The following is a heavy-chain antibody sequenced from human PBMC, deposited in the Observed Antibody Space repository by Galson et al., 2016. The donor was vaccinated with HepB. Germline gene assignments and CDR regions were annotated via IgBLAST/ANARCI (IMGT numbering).Heavy chain of an antibody. CDR2: IWYDGSNK. CDR3: ATEAPILAPTLDY. CDR1: GFTFSSYG. Sequence: SLRLSCAASGFTFSSYGMHWVRQAPGKGLEWVAVIWYDGSNKYYADSVKGRFTISRDNSKNTLYLQMNSLRAEDAAVYYCATEAPILAPTLDYWGQGTLVTVSS. J-gene: IGHJ4*02. V-gene: IGHV3-33*01. D-gene: IGHD2/OR15-2a*01.